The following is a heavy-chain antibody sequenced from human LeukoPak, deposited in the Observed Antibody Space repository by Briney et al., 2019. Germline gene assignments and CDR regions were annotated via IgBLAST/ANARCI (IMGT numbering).Heavy chain of an antibody. CDR2: ISWNSGSI. D-gene: IGHD6-19*01. Sequence: GRSLRLSCAASGFTFDDYAMQWVRQAPGKGLEWVSGISWNSGSIGYADSVKGRFTISRDNAKNSLYLQMNSLRAEDTALYYCAKDISSGLDSHFDYWGQGTLVTVSS. CDR3: AKDISSGLDSHFDY. J-gene: IGHJ4*02. CDR1: GFTFDDYA. V-gene: IGHV3-9*01.